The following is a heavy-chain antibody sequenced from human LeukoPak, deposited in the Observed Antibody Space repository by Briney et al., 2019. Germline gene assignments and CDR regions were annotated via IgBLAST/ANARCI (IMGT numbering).Heavy chain of an antibody. CDR2: ISYDGSNK. CDR3: ARVSPGGPGYGMDV. V-gene: IGHV3-30-3*01. J-gene: IGHJ6*02. Sequence: PGGSLRLSCAVSGFTFSSYAMHWVRQAPGQGLEWVAVISYDGSNKYYADSVKGRFTISRDNSKNTLYLQMNSLRAEDTAVYYCARVSPGGPGYGMDVWGQGTTVTVSS. CDR1: GFTFSSYA. D-gene: IGHD2/OR15-2a*01.